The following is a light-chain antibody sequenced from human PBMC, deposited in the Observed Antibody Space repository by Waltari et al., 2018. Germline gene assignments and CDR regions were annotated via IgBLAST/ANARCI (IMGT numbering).Light chain of an antibody. CDR2: DAS. Sequence: EIVLTQSPATLSLSPGERATLSCRASQGVSSYLAWYQQKPGQAPRLLIYDASNGATGIPARFSGSGSGTDFTLTISSLEPEDFAVYYCQQRSNWPLITFGQGTRLEIK. CDR1: QGVSSY. CDR3: QQRSNWPLIT. V-gene: IGKV3-11*01. J-gene: IGKJ5*01.